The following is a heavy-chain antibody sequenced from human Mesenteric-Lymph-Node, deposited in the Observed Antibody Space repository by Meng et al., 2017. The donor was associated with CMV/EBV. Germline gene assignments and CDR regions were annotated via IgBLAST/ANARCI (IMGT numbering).Heavy chain of an antibody. CDR1: GYSISSGYY. CDR3: ARSPSITPFDY. Sequence: SETLSLTCSVSGYSISSGYYWGWIRQPPGKGLEWIGTIYHSGTTSYNPSLKSRVTISVDTSMNRFSLKLTSVTAADTAVYYCARSPSITPFDYWGQGILVTVSS. D-gene: IGHD1-14*01. V-gene: IGHV4-38-2*02. J-gene: IGHJ4*02. CDR2: IYHSGTT.